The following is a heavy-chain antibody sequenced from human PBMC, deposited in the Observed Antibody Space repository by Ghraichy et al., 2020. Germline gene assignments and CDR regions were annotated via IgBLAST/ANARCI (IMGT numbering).Heavy chain of an antibody. Sequence: SETLSLTCAVSGGSISSGGYSWSWIRQPPGKGLEWIGYIYHSGSTYYNPSLKSRVTISVDRSKNQFSLKLSSVTAADTAVYYCATESVRGVGAFDIWGQGTMVTVSS. CDR1: GGSISSGGYS. CDR2: IYHSGST. J-gene: IGHJ3*02. V-gene: IGHV4-30-2*01. D-gene: IGHD1-26*01. CDR3: ATESVRGVGAFDI.